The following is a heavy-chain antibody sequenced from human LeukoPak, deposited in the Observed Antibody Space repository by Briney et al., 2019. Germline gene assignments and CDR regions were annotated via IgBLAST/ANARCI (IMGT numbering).Heavy chain of an antibody. CDR2: IIPIFGTT. Sequence: ASVTVSFKASGGTFSSYAISWVRQAPGQGLGWMGGIIPIFGTTNYAQKFQGRVTITADESTSTAYMELSSLRSEDTAVYFCARSHYSSYWDNGPHYYYYYMDVWGKGTTVTVSS. CDR1: GGTFSSYA. D-gene: IGHD6-6*01. CDR3: ARSHYSSYWDNGPHYYYYYMDV. V-gene: IGHV1-69*13. J-gene: IGHJ6*03.